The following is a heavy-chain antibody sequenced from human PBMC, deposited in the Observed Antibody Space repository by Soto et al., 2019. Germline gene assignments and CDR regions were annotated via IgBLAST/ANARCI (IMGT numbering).Heavy chain of an antibody. J-gene: IGHJ5*02. CDR1: GYTFTSYG. CDR3: ARASEAGWFDP. CDR2: ISAYNGNT. Sequence: ASVKVSCKASGYTFTSYGISWVRQAPGQGLEWLGWISAYNGNTNYAQKLQGRFTMTTDTSTSTAYMELRSLRSDDTAVYYCARASEAGWFDPWGQGTLVTVSS. V-gene: IGHV1-18*01.